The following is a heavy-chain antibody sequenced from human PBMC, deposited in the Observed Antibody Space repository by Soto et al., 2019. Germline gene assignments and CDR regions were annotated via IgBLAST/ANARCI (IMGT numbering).Heavy chain of an antibody. CDR1: GFTFSSYG. V-gene: IGHV3-30*18. CDR3: AKEAGLRELLYDN. D-gene: IGHD1-26*01. Sequence: PGGSLRLSCAASGFTFSSYGMHWVRQAPGKGLEWVAVISYDGSNKYYADSVKGRFTISRDNSKNTLYLQMNSLRAEDTAGYYCAKEAGLRELLYDNGGQGTRVTVSS. CDR2: ISYDGSNK. J-gene: IGHJ3*01.